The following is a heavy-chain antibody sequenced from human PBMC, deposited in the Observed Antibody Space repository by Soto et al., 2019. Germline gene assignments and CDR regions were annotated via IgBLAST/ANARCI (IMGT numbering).Heavy chain of an antibody. Sequence: GGSLRLSCAASGFTFSSYAMSWVRQTPGKGLEWVSTISGVGDSTYYADSVKGRFTISRDNSKNTLYLQMDSLRAEDTAVYHCAGSNILTGYCVDYWGQGTLVTVSS. CDR2: ISGVGDST. CDR1: GFTFSSYA. CDR3: AGSNILTGYCVDY. V-gene: IGHV3-23*01. J-gene: IGHJ4*02. D-gene: IGHD3-9*01.